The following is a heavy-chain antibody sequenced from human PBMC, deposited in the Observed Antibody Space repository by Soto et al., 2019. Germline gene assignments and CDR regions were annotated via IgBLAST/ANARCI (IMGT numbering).Heavy chain of an antibody. CDR1: GFSLSTSGVG. D-gene: IGHD3-9*01. Sequence: SGPTLVNPTQTLTLTCTFSGFSLSTSGVGVGWIRQPPGKALEWLALIYWNDDTRYSPSLKSRLTITKDTSKNQVVLTMTNMDPVDTATYYCAHAASYYDILTGPPGVVRFDPWGQGTLVTVSS. CDR3: AHAASYYDILTGPPGVVRFDP. V-gene: IGHV2-5*01. CDR2: IYWNDDT. J-gene: IGHJ5*02.